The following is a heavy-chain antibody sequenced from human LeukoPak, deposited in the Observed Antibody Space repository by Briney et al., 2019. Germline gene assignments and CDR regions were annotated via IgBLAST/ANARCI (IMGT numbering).Heavy chain of an antibody. CDR3: TRGSSGRRDN. Sequence: ASVKVSCKASGYTFTSCDINWVRQAPGQGLEWMGWMNPNSGNTGYGQSFQGRITMTRDISRGTAYMELSNLTSEDTAIYYCTRGSSGRRDNWGQGTLVTVSA. V-gene: IGHV1-8*01. CDR2: MNPNSGNT. CDR1: GYTFTSCD. J-gene: IGHJ4*02. D-gene: IGHD6-19*01.